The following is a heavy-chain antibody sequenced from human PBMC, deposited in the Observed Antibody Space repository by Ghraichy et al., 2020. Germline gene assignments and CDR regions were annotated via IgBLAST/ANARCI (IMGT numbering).Heavy chain of an antibody. Sequence: GGSLRLSCAASGFAYNSYWMNWVRQAPGKGLEWVAYIKYDGSAEYYVDSVKGRFAISRDNAENSLFLQMNSLRAEDTAVYYCARGWGRFDYWGQGTLVTVSS. D-gene: IGHD2-21*02. J-gene: IGHJ4*02. CDR3: ARGWGRFDY. V-gene: IGHV3-7*01. CDR1: GFAYNSYW. CDR2: IKYDGSAE.